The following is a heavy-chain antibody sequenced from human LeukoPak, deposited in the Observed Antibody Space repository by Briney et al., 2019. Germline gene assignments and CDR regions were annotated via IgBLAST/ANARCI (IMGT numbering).Heavy chain of an antibody. V-gene: IGHV1-18*01. J-gene: IGHJ6*03. CDR1: GGTFSSYA. CDR2: ISAYNGNT. CDR3: ARDGLVAAAGKDYYYYMDV. Sequence: ASVKVSCKASGGTFSSYAFSWVRQAPGQGLKWKGWISAYNGNTDYAQKLQGRVTITIDESTSTAYMERSSLRSEDTAVYYCARDGLVAAAGKDYYYYMDVWGKGTTVAVSS. D-gene: IGHD6-13*01.